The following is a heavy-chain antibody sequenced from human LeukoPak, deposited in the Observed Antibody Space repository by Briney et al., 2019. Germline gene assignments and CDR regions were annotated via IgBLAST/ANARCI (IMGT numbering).Heavy chain of an antibody. D-gene: IGHD6-19*01. V-gene: IGHV3-23*01. CDR1: GFTFSSYA. CDR2: ISGSGGST. Sequence: GGSLRLSCAASGFTFSSYAMSWIRQAPGKGLEWVSAISGSGGSTYYADSVKGRFTISRDNSKNTLYLQMNSLRAEDTAVYYCAKDRITGYSSGQGYYYYGMDVWGQGTTVTVSS. J-gene: IGHJ6*02. CDR3: AKDRITGYSSGQGYYYYGMDV.